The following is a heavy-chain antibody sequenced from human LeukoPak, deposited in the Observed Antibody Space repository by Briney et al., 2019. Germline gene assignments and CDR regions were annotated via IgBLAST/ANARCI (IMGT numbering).Heavy chain of an antibody. CDR2: ISGSGGST. CDR1: GFTFSSYA. Sequence: GGSLRLSCAASGFTFSSYAMSWARQAPGNGLEWVSAISGSGGSTYYADSVKGRFTISRDNSKNTLYLQMNSLRAEDTAVYYCAKAGDIVVVPAASYFDYWGQGTLVTVSS. J-gene: IGHJ4*02. D-gene: IGHD2-2*01. CDR3: AKAGDIVVVPAASYFDY. V-gene: IGHV3-23*01.